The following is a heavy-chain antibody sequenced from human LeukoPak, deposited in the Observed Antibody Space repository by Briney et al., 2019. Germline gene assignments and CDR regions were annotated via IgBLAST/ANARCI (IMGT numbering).Heavy chain of an antibody. J-gene: IGHJ4*02. CDR3: ARLDSSGYSDY. CDR2: IYYSGST. CDR1: GGSISSGGYY. Sequence: SETLSLTCTVSGGSISSGGYYWSWIRQHPGKGLEWIGYIYYSGSTYYNPSLKSRITISVDTSKNQFSLKLSSVTAADTAVYYCARLDSSGYSDYWGQGTLVTVSS. V-gene: IGHV4-31*03. D-gene: IGHD3-22*01.